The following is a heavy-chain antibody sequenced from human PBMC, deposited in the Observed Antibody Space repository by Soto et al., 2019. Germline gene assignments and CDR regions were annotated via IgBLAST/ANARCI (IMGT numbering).Heavy chain of an antibody. CDR2: IHHGGST. Sequence: PSETLSLTCAVSGDSISSLNWWSWVRQPPGKGLEWIGEIHHGGSTNYNPSLMSRVTISVDKSKNQFSLKLTSVTAADTAIYYCATKPNNWSMWMIYWGPGILVTVSS. CDR3: ATKPNNWSMWMIY. J-gene: IGHJ4*02. CDR1: GDSISSLNW. V-gene: IGHV4-4*02. D-gene: IGHD1-1*01.